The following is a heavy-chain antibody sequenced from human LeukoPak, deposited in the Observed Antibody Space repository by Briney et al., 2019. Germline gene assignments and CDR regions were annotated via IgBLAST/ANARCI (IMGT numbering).Heavy chain of an antibody. CDR2: ISGSGGST. Sequence: QPGGSLRLSCAASGFTFSSYAMSWVRQAPGKGLEWVSAISGSGGSTYYADSVKGRFTISRDNSKNTLYLQMNSLRAEDTAVYYCAKGWSSGYYYAVECWGQGTLLTVSS. D-gene: IGHD3-22*01. V-gene: IGHV3-23*01. J-gene: IGHJ4*02. CDR1: GFTFSSYA. CDR3: AKGWSSGYYYAVEC.